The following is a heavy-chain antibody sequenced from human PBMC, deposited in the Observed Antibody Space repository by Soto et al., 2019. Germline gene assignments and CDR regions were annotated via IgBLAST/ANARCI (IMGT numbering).Heavy chain of an antibody. CDR3: ARGAGYSYGYGYYYMDV. V-gene: IGHV4-59*01. CDR2: IYYSGST. J-gene: IGHJ6*03. Sequence: SETLSLTCTVSGGSISSYYWSWIRQPPGKGLEWIGYIYYSGSTNYNPSLKSRVTISVDTSKNQFSLKLSSVTAADTAVYYCARGAGYSYGYGYYYMDVWGKGTTVTVSS. D-gene: IGHD5-18*01. CDR1: GGSISSYY.